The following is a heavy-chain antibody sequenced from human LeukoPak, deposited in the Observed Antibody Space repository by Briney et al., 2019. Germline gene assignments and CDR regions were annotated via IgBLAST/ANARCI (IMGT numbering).Heavy chain of an antibody. D-gene: IGHD4-17*01. CDR3: ARSPHDYGDYGYYYYGMDV. CDR1: GYTFTSYG. Sequence: VASVKVSCKASGYTFTSYGISWVRQAPGQGLEWMGWISAYNGNTNYAQKLQGRVTMTTDTSTSTAYMELRSLRSDDTAVYYCARSPHDYGDYGYYYYGMDVWGQETTVTVSS. CDR2: ISAYNGNT. J-gene: IGHJ6*02. V-gene: IGHV1-18*01.